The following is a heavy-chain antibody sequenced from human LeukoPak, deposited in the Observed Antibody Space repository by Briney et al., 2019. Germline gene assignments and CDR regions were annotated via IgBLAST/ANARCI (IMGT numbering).Heavy chain of an antibody. D-gene: IGHD2-21*02. J-gene: IGHJ4*02. CDR2: IDQDGGGK. V-gene: IGHV3-7*01. CDR1: GFTFSDYW. CDR3: ARGDWAPFAY. Sequence: GGSLRLSCAASGFTFSDYWMNWVRQAPGKGLEWVANIDQDGGGKYYLDSVKGRFTISRDNAKSSLYLQIDSLRAEDTAVYYCARGDWAPFAYSGQGSLLTVSS.